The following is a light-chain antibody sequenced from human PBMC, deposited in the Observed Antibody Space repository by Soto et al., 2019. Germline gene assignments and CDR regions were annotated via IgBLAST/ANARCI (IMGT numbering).Light chain of an antibody. V-gene: IGKV3-20*01. J-gene: IGKJ3*01. CDR3: QQYDNYLT. CDR1: QSVSSNF. CDR2: GAS. Sequence: EIVLTQSPATLSLSPGERATLSCRASQSVSSNFLAWYQQRPGHAPRLLIYGASSKATGIPDRFSGSGSGTDFTLTISVLAPEDVAVYYCQQYDNYLTFGPGTKVEVK.